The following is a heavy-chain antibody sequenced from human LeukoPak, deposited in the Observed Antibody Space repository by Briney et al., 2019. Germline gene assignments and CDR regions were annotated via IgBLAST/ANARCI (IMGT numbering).Heavy chain of an antibody. CDR2: INPNSGGT. Sequence: ASVKVSCKASGYTFTGYYMHWLRQAPGQGLEWMGWINPNSGGTNYAQKFQGRVTMTRDASISTAYMELSRLRSDDTAVYYCARLGSGYYPHYYGMDVWGQGTTVTVSS. CDR1: GYTFTGYY. CDR3: ARLGSGYYPHYYGMDV. D-gene: IGHD3-3*01. J-gene: IGHJ6*02. V-gene: IGHV1-2*02.